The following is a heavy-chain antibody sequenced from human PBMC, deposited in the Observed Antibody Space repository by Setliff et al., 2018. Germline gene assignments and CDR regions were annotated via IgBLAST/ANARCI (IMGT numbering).Heavy chain of an antibody. Sequence: GGSLRLSCTTSGFSLDSHTMLWVRQAPGKGLDWVTLIWHDGTTKIYADSVKGRFTISRDNSKNTLYLQMNSRRPEDTAVYYCAKEQLSGGSRGPDVDAWGQGSLVTV. V-gene: IGHV3-30*02. D-gene: IGHD3-16*01. CDR3: AKEQLSGGSRGPDVDA. CDR2: IWHDGTTK. J-gene: IGHJ5*02. CDR1: GFSLDSHT.